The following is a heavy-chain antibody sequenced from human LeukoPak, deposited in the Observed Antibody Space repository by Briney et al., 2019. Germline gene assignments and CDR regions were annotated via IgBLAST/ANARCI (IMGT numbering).Heavy chain of an antibody. CDR2: ISSNGGST. CDR3: AKDGGWLTPDY. CDR1: GFTFSSYA. Sequence: GGSLRLSCAASGFTFSSYAMHWVRQAPGKGLEYVSAISSNGGSTYYANSVKGRFTISRDNSKNTLYLQMGSLRAEDTALYYCAKDGGWLTPDYWGQGTLVTVSS. D-gene: IGHD3-22*01. V-gene: IGHV3-64*01. J-gene: IGHJ4*02.